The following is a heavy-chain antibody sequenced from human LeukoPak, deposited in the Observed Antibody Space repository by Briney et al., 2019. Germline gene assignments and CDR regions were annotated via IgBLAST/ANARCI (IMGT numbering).Heavy chain of an antibody. J-gene: IGHJ6*02. D-gene: IGHD4-17*01. CDR3: IRRSDYRGYYYYGMDV. CDR2: IRSKANSYAA. CDR1: GFTFSGSA. V-gene: IGHV3-73*01. Sequence: GGSLKPSCTASGFTFSGSAMHWVRQASGKGLEWVGRIRSKANSYAATYAASVKGRFTISRDDSENTAYLQMNSLKTEDTAVYYCIRRSDYRGYYYYGMDVWGQGTTVTVSS.